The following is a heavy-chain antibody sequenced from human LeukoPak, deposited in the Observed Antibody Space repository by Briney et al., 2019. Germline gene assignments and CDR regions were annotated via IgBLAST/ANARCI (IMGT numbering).Heavy chain of an antibody. CDR3: ARVGLVTGLDY. V-gene: IGHV3-64*02. D-gene: IGHD2-8*02. CDR1: GFIFSRYS. J-gene: IGHJ4*02. Sequence: GGSLRLSCAASGFIFSRYSMHWVRQAPGKGLEFVSAISVNGRNRYYAGSVRGRFAISRDNSKSTLYLQMGSLRAEDMAVYYCARVGLVTGLDYWGQGTLVTVSS. CDR2: ISVNGRNR.